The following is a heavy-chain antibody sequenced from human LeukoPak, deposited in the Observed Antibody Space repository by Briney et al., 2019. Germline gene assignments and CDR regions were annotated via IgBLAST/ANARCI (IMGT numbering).Heavy chain of an antibody. V-gene: IGHV1-69*01. CDR1: GGTFSSYA. J-gene: IGHJ6*02. D-gene: IGHD6-19*01. CDR3: ARYLIAVADKYYYYYGMDV. Sequence: SVKVSCKASGGTFSSYAISWVRQAPGQGLEWMGGIIPIFGTANYAQKFQGRVTITADESTSTAYMELSSLRSEDTAVYYCARYLIAVADKYYYYYGMDVWGQGTTDTVSS. CDR2: IIPIFGTA.